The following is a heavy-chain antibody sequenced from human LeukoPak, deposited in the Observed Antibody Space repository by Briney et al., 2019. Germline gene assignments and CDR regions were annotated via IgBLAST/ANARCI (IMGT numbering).Heavy chain of an antibody. CDR1: GYTFTSYY. Sequence: ASVKVSCKASGYTFTSYYMHWVRQAPGQGLEWMGWINAGNGNTKYSQKFQGRVTITRDTSASTAYMELSSLRSEDTAVHYCAVSDCSSTSCYYYYGMDVWGQGTTVTVSS. CDR3: AVSDCSSTSCYYYYGMDV. CDR2: INAGNGNT. V-gene: IGHV1-3*01. D-gene: IGHD2-2*01. J-gene: IGHJ6*02.